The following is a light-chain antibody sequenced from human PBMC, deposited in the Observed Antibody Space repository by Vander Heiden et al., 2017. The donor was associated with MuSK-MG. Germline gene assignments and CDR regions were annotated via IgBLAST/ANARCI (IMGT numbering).Light chain of an antibody. J-gene: IGKJ1*01. Sequence: EIVMTQSPATLSVSPGESATLSCRASQSVSSSLAWYQQKPGQAPRLLIYGASTRATGIPARFSGSGSWTEFTFIISSLQSEDFSVYFCQQDDKWPLTFGRGTKVVIK. CDR2: GAS. V-gene: IGKV3-15*01. CDR1: QSVSSS. CDR3: QQDDKWPLT.